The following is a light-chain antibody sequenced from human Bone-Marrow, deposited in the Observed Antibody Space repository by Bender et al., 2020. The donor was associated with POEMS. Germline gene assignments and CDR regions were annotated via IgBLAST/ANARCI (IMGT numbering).Light chain of an antibody. J-gene: IGLJ1*01. CDR2: GFA. CDR1: SSDVGGYNY. V-gene: IGLV2-8*01. CDR3: SSCAGSYYYV. Sequence: QSALTQPPSASGSPGQSVTISCTGTSSDVGGYNYVSWYQQHPGKAPKLIIHGFAKRPSRVPAHFSGSQSVSSPALPVSGLQAEGEAGYCCSSCAGSYYYVFGTGTKVTVL.